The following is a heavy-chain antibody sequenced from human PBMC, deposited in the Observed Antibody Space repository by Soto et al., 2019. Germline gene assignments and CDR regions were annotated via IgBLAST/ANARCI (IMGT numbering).Heavy chain of an antibody. J-gene: IGHJ4*02. CDR2: IIPIFGTT. Sequence: QVQLVQSGAEVKEPGSAVKVSCQAPADSFSSYGISWVRQAPGQGLEWMGGIIPIFGTTNYAEKFQGRVTLTAEESTNTAYMELSSLRSEDTALYYCARVFPDGWVEPGVVRGYLDTWGRGTLVTVSS. V-gene: IGHV1-69*01. CDR3: ARVFPDGWVEPGVVRGYLDT. D-gene: IGHD3-3*01. CDR1: ADSFSSYG.